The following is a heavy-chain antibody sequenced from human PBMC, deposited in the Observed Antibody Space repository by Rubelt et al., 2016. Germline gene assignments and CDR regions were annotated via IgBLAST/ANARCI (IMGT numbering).Heavy chain of an antibody. J-gene: IGHJ4*02. CDR1: GFTFNTYV. CDR3: AACRDGYNVFDY. V-gene: IGHV3-23*01. D-gene: IGHD5-24*01. Sequence: ESGGGVVQPGRSLRLSCATSGFTFNTYVMTWVRQAPGKGLEWVSGLSSRGGSTYYADSVEGRFTISRDNSKNTLYLQMNSLRAEDTAVYYCAACRDGYNVFDYWGQGTLVIVSS. CDR2: LSSRGGST.